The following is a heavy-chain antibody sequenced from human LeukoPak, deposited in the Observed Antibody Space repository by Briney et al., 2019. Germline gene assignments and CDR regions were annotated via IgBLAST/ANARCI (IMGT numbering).Heavy chain of an antibody. J-gene: IGHJ4*02. CDR2: ISISSSYI. CDR3: ARDTKGEGYDFWSGYPYFDY. Sequence: PGGSLRLPCAASGFTFRSYSMNWVRQAPGRGLEWVSSISISSSYILYADSVKGRFTISRDNAKDSLYLQRKSLSAEDTAVYYCARDTKGEGYDFWSGYPYFDYCGQRTPVTVSS. D-gene: IGHD3-3*01. CDR1: GFTFRSYS. V-gene: IGHV3-21*01.